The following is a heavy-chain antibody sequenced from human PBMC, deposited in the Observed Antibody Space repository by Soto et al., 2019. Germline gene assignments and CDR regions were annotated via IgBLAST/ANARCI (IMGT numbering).Heavy chain of an antibody. V-gene: IGHV4-34*01. CDR3: ARNRRGYGSGSYLPIYYYYGMDV. J-gene: IGHJ6*02. CDR2: INHSGST. CDR1: GGSFSGYY. D-gene: IGHD3-10*01. Sequence: QVQLQQWGAGLLKPSETLSLTCAVYGGSFSGYYWSWIRQPPGEGLEWIGEINHSGSTNYNPSLKSRVTISVDTSKNQFSLKLSSVTAADTAVYYCARNRRGYGSGSYLPIYYYYGMDVWGQGTTVTVSS.